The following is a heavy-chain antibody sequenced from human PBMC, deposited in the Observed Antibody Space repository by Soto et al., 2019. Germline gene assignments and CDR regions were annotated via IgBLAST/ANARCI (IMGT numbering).Heavy chain of an antibody. V-gene: IGHV4-34*01. D-gene: IGHD3-3*01. CDR2: INPSGST. Sequence: SETLSLTCAVYGGSFSGYYWSWIRQPPGKGLEWIGEINPSGSTNYNPSLKRRVTISVDTSKNQFSLKLSSVTAADTAVYYCARERGIMIFGVVRRENYSYYGRDVLFQGPSVT. CDR1: GGSFSGYY. CDR3: ARERGIMIFGVVRRENYSYYGRDV. J-gene: IGHJ6*02.